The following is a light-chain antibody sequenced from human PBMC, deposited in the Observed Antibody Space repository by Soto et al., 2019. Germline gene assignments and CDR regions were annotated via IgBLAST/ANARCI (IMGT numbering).Light chain of an antibody. J-gene: IGKJ4*01. Sequence: DIQMTQSPSSLSASLGDRVTITCRASQGIGVYLAWFQQKPGNVPRLLIYAASTLQSGVPSLFSGSGSGTDFTLTISSLQPEDVATYYCQKYNSAPLTFGGGTKVEIK. V-gene: IGKV1-27*01. CDR2: AAS. CDR1: QGIGVY. CDR3: QKYNSAPLT.